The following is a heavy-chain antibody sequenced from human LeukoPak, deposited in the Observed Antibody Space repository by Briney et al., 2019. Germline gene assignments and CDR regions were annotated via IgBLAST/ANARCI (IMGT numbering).Heavy chain of an antibody. Sequence: GSLKLSCAASGFTVSSNYMSWVRQAPGKGLEWVSVIYSGGSTYYADSVKGRFTISRDNSKNTLYLQMSSLRAEGTAVYYCARAGYSYGTFDYWGQGTLVTVSS. CDR3: ARAGYSYGTFDY. D-gene: IGHD5-18*01. CDR2: IYSGGST. CDR1: GFTVSSNY. J-gene: IGHJ4*02. V-gene: IGHV3-53*01.